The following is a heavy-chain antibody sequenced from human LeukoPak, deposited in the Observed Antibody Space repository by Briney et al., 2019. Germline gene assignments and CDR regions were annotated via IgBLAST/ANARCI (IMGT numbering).Heavy chain of an antibody. V-gene: IGHV1-69*13. CDR2: IIPIFGTA. J-gene: IGHJ4*02. CDR3: ARDRYNWNDRYPNFDY. D-gene: IGHD1-1*01. Sequence: GASVKVSCKASGGTFSSYAISWVRQAPGQGLERMGGIIPIFGTANYAQKFQGRVTITADESTSTAYMELSSLRSEDTAVYYCARDRYNWNDRYPNFDYWGQGTLVTVSS. CDR1: GGTFSSYA.